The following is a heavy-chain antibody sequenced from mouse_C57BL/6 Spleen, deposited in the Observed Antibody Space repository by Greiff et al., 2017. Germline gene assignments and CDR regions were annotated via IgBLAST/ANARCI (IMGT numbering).Heavy chain of an antibody. J-gene: IGHJ4*01. CDR2: IDPSDSYT. CDR3: ARRTVVADYAMDY. CDR1: GYTFTSYW. V-gene: IGHV1-69*01. D-gene: IGHD1-1*01. Sequence: QVQLQQPGAELVMPGASVKLSCKASGYTFTSYWMHWVKQRPGQGLEWIGEIDPSDSYTNYNQKFKGQSTLTVDKSSSTAYMQLSSLTSEDSAVYYCARRTVVADYAMDYWGQGTSVTVSS.